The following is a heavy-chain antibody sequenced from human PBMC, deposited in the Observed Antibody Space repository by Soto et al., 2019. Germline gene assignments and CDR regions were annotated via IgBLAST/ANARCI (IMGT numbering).Heavy chain of an antibody. D-gene: IGHD3-22*01. CDR1: GFTVAGYA. CDR2: MSPNTGYT. CDR3: ARDYNDSSGYYVGY. Sequence: ASVKVSCKASGFTVAGYAIHWVRQATGQGLEWMGWMSPNTGYTANAQKFQGRVTITRNNSISTAYMGLSSLRSEDTAVYYWARDYNDSSGYYVGYWGQGTLVTVSS. J-gene: IGHJ4*02. V-gene: IGHV1-8*01.